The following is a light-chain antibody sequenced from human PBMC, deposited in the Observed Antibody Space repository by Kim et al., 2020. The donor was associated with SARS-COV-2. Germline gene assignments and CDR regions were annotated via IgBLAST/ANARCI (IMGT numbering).Light chain of an antibody. CDR2: GAS. Sequence: GSPGEKATLSCRASRGVGSNLDWYQQKPGQAPRLLIYGASTRATVIPARFSGSGSGTEFTLTIRSLQSEDFAVYYCQQYNNWPQTFGQGTKVDIK. CDR3: QQYNNWPQT. CDR1: RGVGSN. J-gene: IGKJ1*01. V-gene: IGKV3-15*01.